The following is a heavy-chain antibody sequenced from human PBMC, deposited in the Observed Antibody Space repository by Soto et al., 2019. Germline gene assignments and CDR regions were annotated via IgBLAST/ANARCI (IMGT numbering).Heavy chain of an antibody. J-gene: IGHJ4*02. CDR3: AKRSPYSSGWYSPIFDY. D-gene: IGHD6-13*01. Sequence: GGSLRLSCAVSGFTFTNYGINWVRQAPGKGLEWVSSVSKSDYKYYSDSVKGRFTISRDNTKNSLSLRMNSLRDEDTAVYFCAKRSPYSSGWYSPIFDYWGQGALVTVSS. V-gene: IGHV3-21*04. CDR2: VSKSDYK. CDR1: GFTFTNYG.